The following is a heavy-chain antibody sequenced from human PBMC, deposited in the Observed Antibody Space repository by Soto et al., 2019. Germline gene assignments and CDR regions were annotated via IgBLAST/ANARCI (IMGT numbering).Heavy chain of an antibody. CDR1: GGTFSSYA. CDR3: AGRAQRLYFDY. CDR2: IIPIFGTA. J-gene: IGHJ4*02. D-gene: IGHD3-22*01. Sequence: GASVKVSCKASGGTFSSYAISWVRQAPGQGLEWMGGIIPIFGTANYAQKFQGRVTITADESTSTAYMELSSLRSEDTAVYYCAGRAQRLYFDYRGPATLLTVSS. V-gene: IGHV1-69*13.